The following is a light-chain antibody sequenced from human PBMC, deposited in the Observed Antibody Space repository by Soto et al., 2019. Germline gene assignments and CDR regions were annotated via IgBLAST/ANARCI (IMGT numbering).Light chain of an antibody. CDR3: QQYGSSPPYT. V-gene: IGKV3-20*01. J-gene: IGKJ2*01. CDR2: GAS. Sequence: EIVLTQSPGTLSLSPGERATLSCRASQSVSSTYLAWYQQKPGQAPRLLIYGASSRATGIPDRFSGGGSGTDFTLTINRLEPEDFAVYYCQQYGSSPPYTFGQGTKVEIK. CDR1: QSVSSTY.